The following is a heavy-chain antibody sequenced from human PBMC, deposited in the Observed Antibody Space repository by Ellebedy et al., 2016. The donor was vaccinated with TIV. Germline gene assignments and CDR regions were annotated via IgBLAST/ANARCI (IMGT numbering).Heavy chain of an antibody. CDR2: ISGSGAST. V-gene: IGHV3-23*01. CDR1: GFDFKYSA. CDR3: AKDGYSYGSFDF. J-gene: IGHJ4*02. Sequence: GESLKISXVVSGFDFKYSAMSWARQPPGKGLDWVSAISGSGASTYYADSVRGRFTISRDNFKNTLYLQMESLGVEDTAIYYCAKDGYSYGSFDFWGKGTLVTVSS. D-gene: IGHD5-12*01.